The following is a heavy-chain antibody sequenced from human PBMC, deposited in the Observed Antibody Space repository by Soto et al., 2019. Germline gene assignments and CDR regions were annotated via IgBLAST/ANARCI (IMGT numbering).Heavy chain of an antibody. CDR1: GGSISSYY. J-gene: IGHJ3*02. CDR3: ARDRVGLKVGADAFDI. CDR2: IYYSGST. D-gene: IGHD1-26*01. Sequence: SETLSLTCTVSGGSISSYYWSWIRQPPGKGLEWIGYIYYSGSTNYNPSLKSRVTISVDTSKNQFSLKLSSVTAADTAVYYCARDRVGLKVGADAFDIWGQGTMVTVSS. V-gene: IGHV4-59*01.